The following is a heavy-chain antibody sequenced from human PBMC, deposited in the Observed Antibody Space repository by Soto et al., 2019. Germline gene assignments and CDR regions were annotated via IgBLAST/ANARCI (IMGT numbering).Heavy chain of an antibody. D-gene: IGHD6-19*01. J-gene: IGHJ6*02. V-gene: IGHV3-66*01. Sequence: PGGSLRLSCAASGVTVSSNYMSWVRQAPGKGLEWVSVIYSGGSTYYADSVKGRFTISRDNSKNTLYLQMNSLRAEDTAVYYCARDHIAVAGNPPYYYYYGMDVWGQGTTVTSP. CDR2: IYSGGST. CDR3: ARDHIAVAGNPPYYYYYGMDV. CDR1: GVTVSSNY.